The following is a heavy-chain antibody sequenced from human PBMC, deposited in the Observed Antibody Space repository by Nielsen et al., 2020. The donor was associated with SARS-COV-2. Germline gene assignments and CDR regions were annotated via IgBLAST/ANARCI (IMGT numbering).Heavy chain of an antibody. CDR2: VDSAGTT. V-gene: IGHV4-59*01. Sequence: SETLSLTCTVSGGSINSYYWTWIRQPPGKGLEWIGYVDSAGTTNYNPSLTSRVTISLDTSKNQFSLKLTSVTAADRAVYYCARDYFGDYLDGFDIWGQGTMVTLSS. J-gene: IGHJ3*02. CDR1: GGSINSYY. D-gene: IGHD4-17*01. CDR3: ARDYFGDYLDGFDI.